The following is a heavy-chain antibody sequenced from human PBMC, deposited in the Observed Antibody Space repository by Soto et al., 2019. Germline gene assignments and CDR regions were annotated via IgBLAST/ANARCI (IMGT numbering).Heavy chain of an antibody. CDR3: ARDSGVVVAATNWFFDL. V-gene: IGHV1-69*13. CDR1: GGTFSSYA. Sequence: ASVKVSCKASGGTFSSYAISWVRQAPGQGLEWMGGIIPIFGTANYAQKFQGRVTITADESTSTAYMELSSLRSEDTAVYYCARDSGVVVAATNWFFDLWGRGTLVTVSS. D-gene: IGHD2-15*01. CDR2: IIPIFGTA. J-gene: IGHJ2*01.